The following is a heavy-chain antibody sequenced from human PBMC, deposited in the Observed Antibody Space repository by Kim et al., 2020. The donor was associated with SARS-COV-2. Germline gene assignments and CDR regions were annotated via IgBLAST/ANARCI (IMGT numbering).Heavy chain of an antibody. J-gene: IGHJ4*02. CDR2: IYYSGST. Sequence: SETLSLTCTVSGGSISSSSYYWGWIRQPPGKGLEWIGSIYYSGSTYYNPSLKSRVTISVDTSKNQFSLKLSSVTAADTAVYYCASSYYYDSSGFDYWGQGTLVTVSS. V-gene: IGHV4-39*01. D-gene: IGHD3-22*01. CDR3: ASSYYYDSSGFDY. CDR1: GGSISSSSYY.